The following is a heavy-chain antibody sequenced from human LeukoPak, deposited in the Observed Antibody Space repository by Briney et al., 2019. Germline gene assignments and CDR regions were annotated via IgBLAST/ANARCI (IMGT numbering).Heavy chain of an antibody. CDR1: GYSFTSYW. D-gene: IGHD4-17*01. CDR2: IYPGDSDT. V-gene: IGHV5-51*01. CDR3: ARHAVTTRFNYFDY. Sequence: GESLKISCKGSGYSFTSYWLGWVRQMPGKGLEWMGIIYPGDSDTRYSPSFQGQVTISADKSITTAYLQWSSLKASDTAMYYCARHAVTTRFNYFDYWGQGALVTVSS. J-gene: IGHJ4*02.